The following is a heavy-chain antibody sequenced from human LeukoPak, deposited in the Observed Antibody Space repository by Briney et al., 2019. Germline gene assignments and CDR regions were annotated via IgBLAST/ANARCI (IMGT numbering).Heavy chain of an antibody. Sequence: SETLSLTCSVSGGSISSSYYSWGWIRQPPGKGLEWIGASYYTGSAFYSPPLKSRVTISVDTSKNQFSLRLNSVTAADTAVYYCTRSGLTGMRKYPRADYYYYGMDVWGQGTAVTVSS. V-gene: IGHV4-39*01. CDR2: SYYTGSA. D-gene: IGHD1-14*01. CDR1: GGSISSSYYS. CDR3: TRSGLTGMRKYPRADYYYYGMDV. J-gene: IGHJ6*02.